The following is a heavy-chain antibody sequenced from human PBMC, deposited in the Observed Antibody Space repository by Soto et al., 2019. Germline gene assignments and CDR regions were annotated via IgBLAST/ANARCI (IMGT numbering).Heavy chain of an antibody. Sequence: QVQLVESGGGVVQPGRSLRLSCAASGFTFSSYGMHWVRQAPGKGLEWVAVISYDGSNKYYADSVKGRFTISRDNSKNTLYLQMNSLRAEDTAVYYCAKGGDPEPYFDYWGQGTLVTVSS. D-gene: IGHD3-10*01. CDR3: AKGGDPEPYFDY. V-gene: IGHV3-30*18. J-gene: IGHJ4*02. CDR2: ISYDGSNK. CDR1: GFTFSSYG.